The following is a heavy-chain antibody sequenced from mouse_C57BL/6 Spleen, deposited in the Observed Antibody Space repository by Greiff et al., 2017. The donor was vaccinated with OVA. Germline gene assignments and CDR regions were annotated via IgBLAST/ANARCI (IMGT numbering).Heavy chain of an antibody. Sequence: QVQLQQPGAELVKPGASVKMSCKASGYTFTSYWITWVKQRPGQGLEWIGDIYPGSGSTNYNEKFKSKATLTVDTSSSTAYMQLSSLTSEDSAVYYCARWGTTVVATDAMDYWGQGTSVTVSS. J-gene: IGHJ4*01. D-gene: IGHD1-1*01. CDR3: ARWGTTVVATDAMDY. CDR2: IYPGSGST. V-gene: IGHV1-55*01. CDR1: GYTFTSYW.